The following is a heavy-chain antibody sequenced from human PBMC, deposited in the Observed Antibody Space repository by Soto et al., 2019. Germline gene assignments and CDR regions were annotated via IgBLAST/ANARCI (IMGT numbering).Heavy chain of an antibody. V-gene: IGHV1-46*03. D-gene: IGHD3-10*01. Sequence: QVQLVQSGAEVKKPGASVKVSCKASGYTFTSYYMHWVRQAPGQGLEWMGIINPSGGSTSYAQKFQGRVTMTRDTATSTVYMELSRLRSEDTAVYYCASPDYGSGSYYNSLNYWGQGTLVTVSS. J-gene: IGHJ4*02. CDR2: INPSGGST. CDR3: ASPDYGSGSYYNSLNY. CDR1: GYTFTSYY.